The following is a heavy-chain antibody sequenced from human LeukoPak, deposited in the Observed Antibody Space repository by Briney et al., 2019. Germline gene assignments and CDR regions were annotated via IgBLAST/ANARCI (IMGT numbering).Heavy chain of an antibody. Sequence: SETLSLTCTVSGGSISGYYWSWIRQPPGKGLEWIGYIYTSGSTDYNPSLKSRVTISVDTSKNQFSLKLSSVTAADTAVYYCARHGGITIFGVVPNWFDPWGQGTLVTVSS. J-gene: IGHJ5*02. V-gene: IGHV4-4*09. CDR3: ARHGGITIFGVVPNWFDP. D-gene: IGHD3-3*01. CDR2: IYTSGST. CDR1: GGSISGYY.